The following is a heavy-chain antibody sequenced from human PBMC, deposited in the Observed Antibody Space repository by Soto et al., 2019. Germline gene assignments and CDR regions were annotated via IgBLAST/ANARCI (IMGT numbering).Heavy chain of an antibody. Sequence: QVQLVESGGGVVQPGRSLRLSCAASGFTFSSYAMHWVRQAPGKGLAWVAVISYDGSNKYYADPVKGRFTISRDNSKNALYLQMNRLRAEDTAVYYCARDTRDLRFLEWSYYFDFWGQGTLVTVSS. CDR1: GFTFSSYA. D-gene: IGHD3-3*01. V-gene: IGHV3-30-3*01. CDR3: ARDTRDLRFLEWSYYFDF. J-gene: IGHJ4*02. CDR2: ISYDGSNK.